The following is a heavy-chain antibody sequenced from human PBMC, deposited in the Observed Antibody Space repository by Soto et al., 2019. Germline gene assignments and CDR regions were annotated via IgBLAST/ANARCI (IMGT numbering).Heavy chain of an antibody. V-gene: IGHV1-46*03. Sequence: QVQLVQSGAEVRKPGASVKVSCKAAGYIFTSYYIHWVRLAPGQGLEWMGVINPGDGSTIYAEKFQGRVTMTRETSTSTVYMEVSSLRSEDTAVYYCDREEMPTVNNYYYYMDVWGKGTTVTVSS. CDR3: DREEMPTVNNYYYYMDV. CDR2: INPGDGST. D-gene: IGHD4-4*01. J-gene: IGHJ6*03. CDR1: GYIFTSYY.